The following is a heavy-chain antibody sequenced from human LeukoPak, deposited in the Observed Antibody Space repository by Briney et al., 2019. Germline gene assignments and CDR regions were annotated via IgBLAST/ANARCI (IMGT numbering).Heavy chain of an antibody. V-gene: IGHV4-4*02. J-gene: IGHJ3*01. CDR2: IFHIGVT. CDR1: GGSISSDHW. Sequence: SGTLSLTCAASGGSISSDHWWSWVRQPPGKSLEWIGEIFHIGVTNYKPSLKSRVSMSVDKSRHQFSLNLRSMTAADTAVYFCARGGRSAFDVWGPGTKVIVSS. CDR3: ARGGRSAFDV.